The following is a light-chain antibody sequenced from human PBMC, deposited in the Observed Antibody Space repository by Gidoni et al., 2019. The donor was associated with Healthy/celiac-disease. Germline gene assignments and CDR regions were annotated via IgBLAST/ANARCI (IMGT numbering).Light chain of an antibody. V-gene: IGKV3-20*01. Sequence: ELVLTQSPGTLSLSPGERATLPCRASQRVSSSYLAWYQQKPGKAPRLLIYGASSRATGIPDRFSGSGSGTDFTLTISRLEPEDFAVYYCQQYGSSPWTFGQGTKVEIK. CDR3: QQYGSSPWT. J-gene: IGKJ1*01. CDR2: GAS. CDR1: QRVSSSY.